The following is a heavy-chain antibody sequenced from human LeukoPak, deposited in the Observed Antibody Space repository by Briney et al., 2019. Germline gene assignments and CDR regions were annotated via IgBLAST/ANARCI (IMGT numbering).Heavy chain of an antibody. Sequence: ASVKVSCKASGYTFTGYYMHWVRQAPGQGLEWMGWINPNSGGTNYAQKFQGRVTMTRDTSISTAYMELSRLRSDDTAVYYCARDIPGLYYFDYWGQGTLVTVSS. CDR2: INPNSGGT. CDR1: GYTFTGYY. CDR3: ARDIPGLYYFDY. J-gene: IGHJ4*02. V-gene: IGHV1-2*02.